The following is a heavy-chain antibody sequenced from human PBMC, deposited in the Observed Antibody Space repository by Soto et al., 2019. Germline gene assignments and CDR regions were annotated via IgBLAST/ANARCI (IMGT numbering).Heavy chain of an antibody. CDR1: GYSFTSYW. V-gene: IGHV5-10-1*01. D-gene: IGHD1-1*01. J-gene: IGHJ4*02. Sequence: PGESLKISCKGSGYSFTSYWISWVRQMPGKGLEWMGRIDPSDSYTNYSPSFQGHVTISADKSISTAYLQWSSLKASDTAMYYCARAPHTKYVHFDYWGQGTLVTVSS. CDR2: IDPSDSYT. CDR3: ARAPHTKYVHFDY.